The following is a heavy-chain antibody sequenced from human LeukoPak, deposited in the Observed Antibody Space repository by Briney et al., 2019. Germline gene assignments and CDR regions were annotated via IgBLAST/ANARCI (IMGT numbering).Heavy chain of an antibody. CDR3: ARYSNAFDI. J-gene: IGHJ3*02. CDR1: GFTLCSYA. Sequence: GGSPRLSCAASGFTLCSYAMHWVCQAPGEGLGIDSGISTNGGSTPYANDVKDRFTIPRDNSQKTLYLQMDSLRAGDMAVYYCARYSNAFDIWGARTMGTVSP. CDR2: ISTNGGST. V-gene: IGHV3-64*01. D-gene: IGHD4-11*01.